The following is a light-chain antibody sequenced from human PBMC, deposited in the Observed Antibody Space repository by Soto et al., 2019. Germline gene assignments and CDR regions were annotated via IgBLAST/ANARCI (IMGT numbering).Light chain of an antibody. CDR1: QSLLHSNGYNY. Sequence: DIVMTQSPLSLPVTPGEPASISCRSSQSLLHSNGYNYLDWYLQKPGQSPQLLIYLGSNRASGVPARFSGSGSGTYFTLKISRVEAEDVGLYYCMQALQTPNTFGQGTRLDIK. J-gene: IGKJ5*01. CDR3: MQALQTPNT. CDR2: LGS. V-gene: IGKV2-28*01.